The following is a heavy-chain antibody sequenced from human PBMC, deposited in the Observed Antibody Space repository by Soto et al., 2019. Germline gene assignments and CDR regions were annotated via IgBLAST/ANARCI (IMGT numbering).Heavy chain of an antibody. J-gene: IGHJ4*02. V-gene: IGHV3-23*01. Sequence: EVHLLESGGGLVQPGGSLRLSCAASGFAFSAYAMTWVRQAPGKGLEWVSDISDSGGGTHYADSVKGRFTISRDNAKNTLYLQMDRLRVEDAAVYYCAKGRTFFDFWGQGTLVTVSS. CDR3: AKGRTFFDF. CDR2: ISDSGGGT. CDR1: GFAFSAYA.